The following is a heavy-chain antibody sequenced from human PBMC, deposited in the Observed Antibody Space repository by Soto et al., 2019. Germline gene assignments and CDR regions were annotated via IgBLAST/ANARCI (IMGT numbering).Heavy chain of an antibody. V-gene: IGHV3-33*01. Sequence: GGSLRLSCAASGFTFSNYGMHWVRQAPGKGLEWVAFIWYDGVKNYYAESVKGRFAISRDNSKNTLYLQMNCLRVEDTAVYYCARDGDVNTGFGKDYWGQGTLVTVSS. CDR3: ARDGDVNTGFGKDY. CDR1: GFTFSNYG. D-gene: IGHD3-16*01. J-gene: IGHJ4*02. CDR2: IWYDGVKN.